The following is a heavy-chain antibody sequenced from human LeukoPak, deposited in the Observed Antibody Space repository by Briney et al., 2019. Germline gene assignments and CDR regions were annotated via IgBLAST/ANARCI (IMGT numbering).Heavy chain of an antibody. D-gene: IGHD1-26*01. CDR1: GFTFSSYA. CDR3: ARDWGWELHVYYFDY. J-gene: IGHJ4*02. V-gene: IGHV3-30-3*01. Sequence: PGGSLRLSCAASGFTFSSYAMHWVRQAPGKGLEWVAVISYDGSNKYYADSVKGRFTISRDNSKNTLYLQMNSLRAEDTAVYYCARDWGWELHVYYFDYWGQGTLVTVSS. CDR2: ISYDGSNK.